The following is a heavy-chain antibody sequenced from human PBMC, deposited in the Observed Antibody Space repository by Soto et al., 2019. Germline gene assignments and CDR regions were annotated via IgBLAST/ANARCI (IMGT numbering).Heavy chain of an antibody. CDR3: ARLEGLATISYYFDY. D-gene: IGHD3-9*01. J-gene: IGHJ4*02. CDR2: IYYRGNT. V-gene: IGHV4-39*01. CDR1: GDSINSDNYY. Sequence: QLQLQESGPGLVKPSETLSLTCSGSGDSINSDNYYWGWIRQPPGKGLEWIGSIYYRGNTYYNPSLKTRVTISLDKSKSQFSLKLNSVTAADSAVYFCARLEGLATISYYFDYWGQGTLVTVSS.